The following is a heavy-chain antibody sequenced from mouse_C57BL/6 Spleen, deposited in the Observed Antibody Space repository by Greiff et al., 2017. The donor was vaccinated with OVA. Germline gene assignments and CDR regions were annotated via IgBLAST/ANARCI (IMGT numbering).Heavy chain of an antibody. D-gene: IGHD2-4*01. CDR1: GYTFTSYW. V-gene: IGHV1-52*01. Sequence: QVQLQQPGAELVRPGSSVKLSCKASGYTFTSYWMHWVKQRPIQGLEWIGNIDPSDSETHYNQKFKDKATLTVDKSSSTAYMQLSSLTSEDSAVYYCASCYDYDERYFDVWGTGTTVTVSS. CDR3: ASCYDYDERYFDV. CDR2: IDPSDSET. J-gene: IGHJ1*03.